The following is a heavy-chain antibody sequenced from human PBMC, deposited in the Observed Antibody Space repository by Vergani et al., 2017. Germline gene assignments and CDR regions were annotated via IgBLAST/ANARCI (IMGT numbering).Heavy chain of an antibody. CDR1: GDSLRGHY. V-gene: IGHV4-34*02. CDR3: ARGDRQIRGIAAAGRGSYMDV. D-gene: IGHD6-13*01. CDR2: INHSGST. J-gene: IGHJ6*03. Sequence: QVQLRQWGAGLVKPSETLSLTCGIYGDSLRGHYWSWIRQSPGKGLEWIGEINHSGSTNYNPSLKSRVTISVDTSKNQFSLKLSSVTAADTAVYYCARGDRQIRGIAAAGRGSYMDVWGKGTTVTVSS.